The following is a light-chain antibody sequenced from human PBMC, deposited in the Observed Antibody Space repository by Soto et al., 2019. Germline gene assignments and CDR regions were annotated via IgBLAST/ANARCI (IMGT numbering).Light chain of an antibody. Sequence: DIQMTQSPSSLSASVGDRVTITCRASQSISSYLNWYQQKPGKATKLLIYAASSLQSGVPSRFSGSGSRTDFTLTISRLQPQDFATYYCQQSYSTPWTFGQGTKVDIK. J-gene: IGKJ1*01. CDR1: QSISSY. V-gene: IGKV1-39*01. CDR3: QQSYSTPWT. CDR2: AAS.